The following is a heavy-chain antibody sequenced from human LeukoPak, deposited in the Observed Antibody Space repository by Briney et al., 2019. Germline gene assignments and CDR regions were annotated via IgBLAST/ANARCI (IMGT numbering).Heavy chain of an antibody. CDR3: ARATIPLDH. D-gene: IGHD4/OR15-4a*01. CDR1: GFTFSRCA. CDR2: ISSDGGNT. V-gene: IGHV3-30*04. Sequence: ERSLRLSCAASGFTFSRCAMHWVRQAPGKGLEWVAVISSDGGNTYYPDSVKGRFTISRDNSKNTLNLQMNSLRPEDTAVYFCARATIPLDHWGQGTLVTVSS. J-gene: IGHJ4*02.